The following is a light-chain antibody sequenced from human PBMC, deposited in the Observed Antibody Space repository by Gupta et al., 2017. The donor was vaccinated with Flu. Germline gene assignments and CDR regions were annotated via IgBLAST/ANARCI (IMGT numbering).Light chain of an antibody. V-gene: IGKV1-39*01. Sequence: DTQMTQSPSSLSASVGDRVTITCRASQSISSYLNWYQQKPGKAPKLLIYAASSLQSGVPSSFSGSGSGTDFTLTISSLQPEDFATYYCQQSYSTPGTFGQGTKLEIK. CDR2: AAS. J-gene: IGKJ2*01. CDR1: QSISSY. CDR3: QQSYSTPGT.